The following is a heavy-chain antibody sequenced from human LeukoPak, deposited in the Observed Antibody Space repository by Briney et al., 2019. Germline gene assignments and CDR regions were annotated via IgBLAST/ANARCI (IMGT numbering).Heavy chain of an antibody. V-gene: IGHV4-59*01. Sequence: PSETLSLTCTVSGGSISSYYWSWIRQPPGKGLEWIGYIYYSGSTDYNPSLRSRVTISVDTSKNQFSLKVRSVTAADTAVYYCARDRLWFGELTENYYMDVWGKGTTVTISS. D-gene: IGHD3-10*01. CDR2: IYYSGST. CDR1: GGSISSYY. CDR3: ARDRLWFGELTENYYMDV. J-gene: IGHJ6*03.